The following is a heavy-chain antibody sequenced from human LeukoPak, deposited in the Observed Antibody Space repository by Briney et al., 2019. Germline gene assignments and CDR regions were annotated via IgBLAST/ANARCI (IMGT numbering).Heavy chain of an antibody. CDR1: GGTFSNYA. Sequence: ASVKVSCKASGGTFSNYAVSWVRQAPGQGLEWMGWISAYNGNTNYAQKLQGRVTMTTDTSTSTAYMELRSLRSDDTAVYYCARDHSSSGQLFDYWGQGTLVTVSS. J-gene: IGHJ4*02. CDR2: ISAYNGNT. CDR3: ARDHSSSGQLFDY. V-gene: IGHV1-18*01. D-gene: IGHD6-13*01.